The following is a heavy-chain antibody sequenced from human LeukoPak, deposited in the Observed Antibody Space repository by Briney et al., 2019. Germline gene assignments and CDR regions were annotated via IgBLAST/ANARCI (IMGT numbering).Heavy chain of an antibody. D-gene: IGHD6-19*01. CDR2: FDPEDGET. V-gene: IGHV1-24*01. CDR1: GYTLTELS. J-gene: IGHJ4*02. CDR3: ATAGLEGIAVAGSDY. Sequence: ASVTVSCKVSGYTLTELSMHWVRQAPGKGLEWTGGFDPEDGETIYTQKFQGRVIMTEDTSTDTAYMELSSLRSEDTAVYYCATAGLEGIAVAGSDYWGQGTLVTVSS.